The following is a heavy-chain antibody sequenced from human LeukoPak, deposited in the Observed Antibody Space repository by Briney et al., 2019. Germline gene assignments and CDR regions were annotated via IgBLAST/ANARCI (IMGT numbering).Heavy chain of an antibody. J-gene: IGHJ4*02. D-gene: IGHD2-15*01. CDR2: IIPIFGTA. Sequence: SVKVSCKASGGTFSSYAISWVRQAPGQGLEWMGGIIPIFGTANYAQKFQGRVTITADKSTSTAYMELSSLRSEDTAVYYCARWKLTPSCSGGSCYSGFDYWGQGTLVTVSS. V-gene: IGHV1-69*06. CDR1: GGTFSSYA. CDR3: ARWKLTPSCSGGSCYSGFDY.